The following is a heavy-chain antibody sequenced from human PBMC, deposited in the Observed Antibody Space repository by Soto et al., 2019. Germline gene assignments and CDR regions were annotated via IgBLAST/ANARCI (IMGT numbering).Heavy chain of an antibody. CDR3: AKDLERSLGRRRSIAARYYGMDV. CDR2: ISGSGGST. D-gene: IGHD6-6*01. CDR1: GVTFSSYA. J-gene: IGHJ6*02. Sequence: GGSLRLSCAASGVTFSSYAMGGVRQAPGKGLEWVSAISGSGGSTYYADSVKGQFTISRDNSKNTLYLQMNSLRAEDTAVYYCAKDLERSLGRRRSIAARYYGMDVWGQGTTVTVSS. V-gene: IGHV3-23*01.